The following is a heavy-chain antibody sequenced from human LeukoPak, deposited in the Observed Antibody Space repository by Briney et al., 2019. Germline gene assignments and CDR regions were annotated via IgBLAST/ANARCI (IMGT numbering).Heavy chain of an antibody. CDR1: GYTFTGYY. CDR3: ARIAVAGTGSDY. D-gene: IGHD6-19*01. J-gene: IGHJ4*02. Sequence: ASVKVSCKASGYTFTGYYMHWVRQAPGQGLEWMGWINPNSGGTNYAQKFQGRVTMTTDTSTSTAYMELRSLRSDDTAVYYCARIAVAGTGSDYWGQGTLVTVSS. CDR2: INPNSGGT. V-gene: IGHV1-2*02.